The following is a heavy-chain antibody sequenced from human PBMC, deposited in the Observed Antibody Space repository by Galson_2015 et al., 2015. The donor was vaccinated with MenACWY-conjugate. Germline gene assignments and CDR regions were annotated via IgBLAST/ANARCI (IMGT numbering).Heavy chain of an antibody. D-gene: IGHD2-2*01. V-gene: IGHV3-7*03. Sequence: SLRLSCAASGFTFNNYWMSWVRQVPGKGPEWVANIKQDGSEKYYVDSVRGRFTISRDNAKNSLYLQMNSLRAEDTAVYYCARDLGFYCSRNDCYSPYWGQGTLVIVSS. CDR1: GFTFNNYW. CDR2: IKQDGSEK. CDR3: ARDLGFYCSRNDCYSPY. J-gene: IGHJ4*02.